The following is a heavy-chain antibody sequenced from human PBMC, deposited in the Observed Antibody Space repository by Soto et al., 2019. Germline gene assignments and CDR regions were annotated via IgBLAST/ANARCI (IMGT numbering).Heavy chain of an antibody. D-gene: IGHD6-19*01. J-gene: IGHJ6*02. CDR3: AIVAGTTPNYYYYYGMGV. CDR1: GYTFTSYA. CDR2: INAGNGNT. V-gene: IGHV1-3*01. Sequence: ASVKLSCKASGYTFTSYAMRWAHQDPGQRLEWMGWINAGNGNTKYSQKFQGRVTITRDTSASTAYMELSSLRSEDTAVYYCAIVAGTTPNYYYYYGMGVWGQVTTVTVSS.